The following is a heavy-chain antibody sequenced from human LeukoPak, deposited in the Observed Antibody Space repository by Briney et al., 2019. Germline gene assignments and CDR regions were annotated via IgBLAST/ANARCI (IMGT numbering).Heavy chain of an antibody. CDR2: ISSSGSTI. J-gene: IGHJ4*02. V-gene: IGHV3-48*03. D-gene: IGHD3-22*01. Sequence: GGSLRLSCAASGFTFSSYEMNWVRQAPGKGLEWVSYISSSGSTIYYTDSVKGRFTISRDNAKNSLYLQMNSLRAEGTAVYYCARDYYYDSSGLDYWGQGTLVTVSS. CDR1: GFTFSSYE. CDR3: ARDYYYDSSGLDY.